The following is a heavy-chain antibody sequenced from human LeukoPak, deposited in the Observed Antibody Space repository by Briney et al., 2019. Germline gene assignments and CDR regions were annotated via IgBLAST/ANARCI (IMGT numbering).Heavy chain of an antibody. V-gene: IGHV5-51*01. Sequence: GESLKISCKGSGYSFTNYWIGWVRQLPGKGLEWMGIIYPGDSDTRYGPSFQGQVTISADKSISTAYLQWSSLKASDTAMYYCARHRGYYNLDFDLWGRGTLVTVSS. CDR1: GYSFTNYW. D-gene: IGHD5-24*01. CDR3: ARHRGYYNLDFDL. J-gene: IGHJ2*01. CDR2: IYPGDSDT.